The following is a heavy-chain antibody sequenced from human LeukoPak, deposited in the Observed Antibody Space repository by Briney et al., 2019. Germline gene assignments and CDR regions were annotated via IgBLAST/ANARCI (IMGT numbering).Heavy chain of an antibody. J-gene: IGHJ6*03. Sequence: GRSLRLSCAASGFTFSSYGMHWVRQAPGKGLEWVAVIWYDGSNKYYADSVKGRFTISRDNSKNTLYLQINSLRAEDTAVYYCARKVVVGYYYYMDVWGKGTTVTVSS. CDR2: IWYDGSNK. D-gene: IGHD2-15*01. CDR3: ARKVVVGYYYYMDV. CDR1: GFTFSSYG. V-gene: IGHV3-33*01.